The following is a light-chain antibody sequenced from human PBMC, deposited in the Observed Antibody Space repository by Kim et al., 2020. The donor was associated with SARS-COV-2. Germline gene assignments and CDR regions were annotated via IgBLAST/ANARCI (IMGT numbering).Light chain of an antibody. CDR3: KQYETYWT. J-gene: IGKJ1*01. V-gene: IGKV1-5*03. Sequence: DIQMTQSPSSLSASVGDRVTITCRASQSVDGWLAWYQQKPGKAPRLLIYQASKLASGVPVRFSGSGSGTDFTLTVSNLQPDDSAVYYCKQYETYWTFGPGTRVEIK. CDR2: QAS. CDR1: QSVDGW.